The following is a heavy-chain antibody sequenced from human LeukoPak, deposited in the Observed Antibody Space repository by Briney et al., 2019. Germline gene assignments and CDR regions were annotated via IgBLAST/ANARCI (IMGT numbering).Heavy chain of an antibody. Sequence: GGSLRLSCAASGFTFSSYWMSWVRQAPGKGLEWVANIKQDGSEKYYVDSVKGRFTISRDNAKNSLYLQINSLRAEDTAVYYCARVNNFWSGNYYMDVWGKGTTVTVSS. D-gene: IGHD3-3*01. J-gene: IGHJ6*03. CDR3: ARVNNFWSGNYYMDV. CDR2: IKQDGSEK. V-gene: IGHV3-7*01. CDR1: GFTFSSYW.